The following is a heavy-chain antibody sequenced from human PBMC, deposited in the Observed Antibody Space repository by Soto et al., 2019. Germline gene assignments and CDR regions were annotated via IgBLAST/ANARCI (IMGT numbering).Heavy chain of an antibody. V-gene: IGHV1-69*13. CDR2: IIPIFGTA. Sequence: GASVKVSCKASGGTFSSYAISWVRQAPGQGLEWMGGIIPIFGTANYAQKFQGRVTITADESTSTAYMELSSLRSEDTAVYYCATLGYNYYYYGMDVWGQGTMVTVSS. CDR1: GGTFSSYA. J-gene: IGHJ6*02. CDR3: ATLGYNYYYYGMDV. D-gene: IGHD6-13*01.